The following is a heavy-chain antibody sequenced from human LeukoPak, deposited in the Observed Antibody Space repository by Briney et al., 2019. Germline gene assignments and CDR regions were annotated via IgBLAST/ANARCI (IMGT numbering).Heavy chain of an antibody. V-gene: IGHV1-69*04. J-gene: IGHJ4*02. CDR3: ARGGGVDILTGFQY. Sequence: ASVTVSCKASGGTFTNYAINWVRQAPGQGLEWMGRIIPILDVTNYAQKFQGRVTLTADQSTSTAYMELSSLRSEDTAVYYCARGGGVDILTGFQYWGQGTLVTVSS. CDR1: GGTFTNYA. D-gene: IGHD3-9*01. CDR2: IIPILDVT.